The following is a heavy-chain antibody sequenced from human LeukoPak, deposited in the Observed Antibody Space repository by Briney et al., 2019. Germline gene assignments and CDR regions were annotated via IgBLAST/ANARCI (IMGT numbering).Heavy chain of an antibody. D-gene: IGHD1-26*01. J-gene: IGHJ4*02. Sequence: ASVKVSCKASGYSFTSYYMHWVRPAPGQGLEWMGTINPSGGSSSYAQKFRGRVTMTRDTSTSTVYMEVSSLRSDDTAVYYCARDTEWEKNPDYFDYWGQGTLVTVSS. CDR3: ARDTEWEKNPDYFDY. CDR1: GYSFTSYY. V-gene: IGHV1-46*01. CDR2: INPSGGSS.